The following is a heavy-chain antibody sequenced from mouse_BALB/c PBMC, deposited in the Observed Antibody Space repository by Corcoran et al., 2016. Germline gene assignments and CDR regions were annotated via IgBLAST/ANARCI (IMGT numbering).Heavy chain of an antibody. D-gene: IGHD2-4*01. CDR3: ASIYYDYAWFAY. CDR2: IDPENGNT. J-gene: IGHJ3*01. V-gene: IGHV14-1*02. Sequence: EVQLQQSGAELVRPGALVKLSCKASGFNIKDYYMHWVKQRPEQGLEWIGWIDPENGNTIYAPKFRGKASITADTSSNTAYLQLSSLTSEDTAVYYCASIYYDYAWFAYWGQGTLVTVSA. CDR1: GFNIKDYY.